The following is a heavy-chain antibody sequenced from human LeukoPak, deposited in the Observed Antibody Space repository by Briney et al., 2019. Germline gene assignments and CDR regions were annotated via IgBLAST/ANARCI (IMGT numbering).Heavy chain of an antibody. CDR1: GFTLGDSA. CDR3: TRHLADC. V-gene: IGHV3-73*01. J-gene: IGHJ4*02. CDR2: IRSRPNSYAT. Sequence: GGSLRLSCAASGFTLGDSAMHWVRQASGKGLEWVGRIRSRPNSYATEYAASVKGRFTFSRDDSKNTAYLQMNSLKTEDTAVYYCTRHLADCWGQGTLVTVSS. D-gene: IGHD3-16*01.